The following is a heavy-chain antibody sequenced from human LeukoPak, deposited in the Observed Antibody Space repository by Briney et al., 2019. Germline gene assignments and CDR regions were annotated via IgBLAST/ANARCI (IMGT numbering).Heavy chain of an antibody. CDR1: GFTVSSNY. CDR3: ARDREYYYDSSVYYQGRYFDL. D-gene: IGHD3-22*01. V-gene: IGHV3-66*01. J-gene: IGHJ2*01. Sequence: PGGSLRLSCAASGFTVSSNYMSWVRQAPGKGLEWVSVIYSDGSTYYADSVKGRFTISRDNSKNTLYLQMNSLRAEDTAVYYCARDREYYYDSSVYYQGRYFDLWGRGTLVTVSS. CDR2: IYSDGST.